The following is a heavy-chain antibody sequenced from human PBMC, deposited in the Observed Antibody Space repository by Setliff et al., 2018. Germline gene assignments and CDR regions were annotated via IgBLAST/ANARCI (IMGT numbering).Heavy chain of an antibody. CDR3: ARGVSGVSWTPRY. J-gene: IGHJ4*02. D-gene: IGHD6-25*01. Sequence: PSETLSLTCNVSGGSISSYSWSWIRQAPGKGLEWIGYIYTSGGTNYNPSLKSRVTISVDMTENQFSLILRSVVAADTAVYYCARGVSGVSWTPRYWGRGTLVTVS. CDR1: GGSISSYS. V-gene: IGHV4-4*08. CDR2: IYTSGGT.